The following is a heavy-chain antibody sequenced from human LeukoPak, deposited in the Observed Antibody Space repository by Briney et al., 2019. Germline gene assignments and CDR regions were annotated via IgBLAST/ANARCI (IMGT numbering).Heavy chain of an antibody. Sequence: ASVKVSCKASGGTFSSYAISWVRQAPGQGLEWMGGIIPIFGTANYAQKFQGRVTITTDESTSTAYMELSSLRSDDTAVYYCARAPYNYYGSGSFFDYWGQGTLVTVSS. CDR3: ARAPYNYYGSGSFFDY. D-gene: IGHD3-10*01. CDR1: GGTFSSYA. V-gene: IGHV1-69*05. CDR2: IIPIFGTA. J-gene: IGHJ4*02.